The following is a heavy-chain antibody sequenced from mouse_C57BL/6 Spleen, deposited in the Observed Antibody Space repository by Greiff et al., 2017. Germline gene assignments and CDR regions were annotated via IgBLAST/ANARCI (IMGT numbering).Heavy chain of an antibody. CDR3: ASRDYYAMDY. V-gene: IGHV5-9*01. J-gene: IGHJ4*01. Sequence: EVQLVESGGGLVKPGGSLKLSSAASGFTFSSYTMSWVRQTPEKRLEWVATISGGGGNTYYPDSVKGRFTISRDNAKNTLYLQMSSLRSEDTALYYCASRDYYAMDYWGQGTSVTVSS. CDR2: ISGGGGNT. CDR1: GFTFSSYT.